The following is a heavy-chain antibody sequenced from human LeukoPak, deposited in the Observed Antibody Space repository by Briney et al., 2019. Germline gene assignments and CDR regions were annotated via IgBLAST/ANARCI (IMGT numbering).Heavy chain of an antibody. D-gene: IGHD6-13*01. CDR3: AREQLPPADWFDP. J-gene: IGHJ5*02. CDR1: GGSVSSGSYD. Sequence: SETLSLTCTVSGGSVSSGSYDWGWLRERGGKGLEWIGYMYYSGSTKDNPSRKSPVTISVDTSTTHFSLKLSSVTAADTAVYYCAREQLPPADWFDPWGQGTLVTVSS. CDR2: MYYSGST. V-gene: IGHV4-61*03.